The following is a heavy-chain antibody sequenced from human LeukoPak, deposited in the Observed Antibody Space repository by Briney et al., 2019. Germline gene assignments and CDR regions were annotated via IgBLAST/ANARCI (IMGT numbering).Heavy chain of an antibody. V-gene: IGHV4-4*02. J-gene: IGHJ4*02. CDR2: VFHSGST. CDR3: ARVDTAMAPTYYFDY. CDR1: GDSISTNHW. Sequence: SETLSLTCAVSGDSISTNHWWSWVRQPPGKGLEWIGEVFHSGSTNYNPSLKSRVTISVDKSKNLFSLKLTSVTAADTAMYYCARVDTAMAPTYYFDYWGQGTLVTVSS. D-gene: IGHD5-18*01.